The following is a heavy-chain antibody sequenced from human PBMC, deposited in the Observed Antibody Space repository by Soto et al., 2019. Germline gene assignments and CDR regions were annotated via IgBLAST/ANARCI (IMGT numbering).Heavy chain of an antibody. J-gene: IGHJ4*02. Sequence: SVKVSCKASGGTFSSYAISWVRQAPGQGLEWMGGIIPIFGTANYAQKFQGRVTITADESTSTAYMELSSLRSEDTAVYYCARSPSYYYDSSGYYDYFDYWGQGTLVTVSS. CDR1: GGTFSSYA. D-gene: IGHD3-22*01. CDR2: IIPIFGTA. CDR3: ARSPSYYYDSSGYYDYFDY. V-gene: IGHV1-69*13.